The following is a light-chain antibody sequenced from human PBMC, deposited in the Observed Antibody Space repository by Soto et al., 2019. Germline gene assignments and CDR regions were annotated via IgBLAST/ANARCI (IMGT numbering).Light chain of an antibody. V-gene: IGKV3-15*01. CDR3: QEYNDWPTIT. J-gene: IGKJ5*01. Sequence: EIVMTQSPATLSMPPGDRATLSCRASESVRSDLAWYQQKPGQAPRLLIYGGSIRAADIPDRFSGSGSGTEVTLTISTLQSEDFGVYYCQEYNDWPTITFGKGTRLETK. CDR2: GGS. CDR1: ESVRSD.